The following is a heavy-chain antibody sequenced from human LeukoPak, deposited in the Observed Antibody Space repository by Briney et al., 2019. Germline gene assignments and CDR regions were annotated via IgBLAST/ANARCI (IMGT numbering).Heavy chain of an antibody. CDR3: ARDGRGYYYYYMDV. CDR2: LYSDGST. V-gene: IGHV4-4*07. CDR1: GGSISSYY. Sequence: KPSETLSLTCTVSGGSISSYYWSWIRQPAGKRLDWIGRLYSDGSTNYNPSLKSRVTMSVDTSKNQFSLKLSSVTAADTAVYYCARDGRGYYYYYMDVWGKGTTVTVSS. J-gene: IGHJ6*03.